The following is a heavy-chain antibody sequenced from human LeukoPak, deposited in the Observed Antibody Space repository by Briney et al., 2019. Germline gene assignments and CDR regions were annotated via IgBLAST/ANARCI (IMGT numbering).Heavy chain of an antibody. D-gene: IGHD5-12*01. CDR3: AREGTSLVATIPLYYYYYYGMDV. V-gene: IGHV4-61*02. CDR1: GGSISSGSYC. Sequence: SETLSLTCTVSGGSISSGSYCWSWIRQPAGRGLEWIGRIYSSGSTNYNPSLKSRVSISVDTSKNQFSLKLSSVTAAGTAVYYCAREGTSLVATIPLYYYYYYGMDVWGQGTTVTVSS. CDR2: IYSSGST. J-gene: IGHJ6*02.